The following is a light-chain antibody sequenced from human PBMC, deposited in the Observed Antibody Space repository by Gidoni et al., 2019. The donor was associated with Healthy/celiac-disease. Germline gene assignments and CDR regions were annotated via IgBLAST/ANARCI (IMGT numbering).Light chain of an antibody. Sequence: DIQMTQSPSSLSASVGDRVTITCRASQSISSYFNWFQQKPVKAPKLLIYAAASLQSGVPSRFSGSGSGTDFTLTSSSLQPEDFATYYFQPSYSTPPTFGQGTKVEIK. CDR3: QPSYSTPPT. V-gene: IGKV1-39*01. CDR2: AAA. CDR1: QSISSY. J-gene: IGKJ1*01.